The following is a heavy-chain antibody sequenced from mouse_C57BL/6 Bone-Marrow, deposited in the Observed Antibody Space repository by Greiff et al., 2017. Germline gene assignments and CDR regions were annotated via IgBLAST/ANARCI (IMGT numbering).Heavy chain of an antibody. D-gene: IGHD1-1*01. Sequence: LQESGAELVRPGTSVKVSCKASGYAFTNYLIEWVKQRPGQGLEWIGVINPGSGGTKYNEKFKSKATLTVDKPSSTAYMQLSSLTSEDSAVYYCARGDCTTVVRYWGQGTTLTVSS. CDR2: INPGSGGT. V-gene: IGHV1-54*01. J-gene: IGHJ2*01. CDR3: ARGDCTTVVRY. CDR1: GYAFTNYL.